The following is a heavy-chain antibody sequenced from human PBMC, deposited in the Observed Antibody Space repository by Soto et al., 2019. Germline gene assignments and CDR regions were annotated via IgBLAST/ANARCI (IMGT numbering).Heavy chain of an antibody. CDR3: ARGNVLRYFDWSPYYYGMDV. CDR1: GYTFTGYY. Sequence: ASVKVSCKASGYTFTGYYMRWVRQAPGQGLEWMGWINPNSGGTNYAQKFQGWVTMTRDTSISTAYMELSRLRSDDTAVYYCARGNVLRYFDWSPYYYGMDVWGQGTTVTVSS. CDR2: INPNSGGT. J-gene: IGHJ6*02. D-gene: IGHD3-9*01. V-gene: IGHV1-2*04.